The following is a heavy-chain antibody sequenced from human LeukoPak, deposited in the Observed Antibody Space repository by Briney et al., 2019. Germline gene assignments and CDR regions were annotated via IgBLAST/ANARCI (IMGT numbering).Heavy chain of an antibody. Sequence: PGGSLRLSCAASGFTFSSYWMSWVRQAPGKGLEWVANIKQDGSEKYYVDSVKGRFTISRDNGKNSLYLQMNSLRAEDTAVYYCARVSNDYDSSGYNWFDPWGQGTLVTVSS. V-gene: IGHV3-7*01. J-gene: IGHJ5*02. CDR1: GFTFSSYW. CDR3: ARVSNDYDSSGYNWFDP. D-gene: IGHD3-22*01. CDR2: IKQDGSEK.